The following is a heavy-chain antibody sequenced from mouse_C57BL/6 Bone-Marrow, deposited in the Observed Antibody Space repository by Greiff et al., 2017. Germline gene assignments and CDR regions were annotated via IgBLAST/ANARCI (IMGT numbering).Heavy chain of an antibody. V-gene: IGHV1-64*01. J-gene: IGHJ1*03. CDR3: ARVRGNPREGCFDV. CDR2: IHPTSGST. CDR1: GYTFTSYW. D-gene: IGHD2-1*01. Sequence: VQLQQPGAELVKPGASVTLSCKASGYTFTSYWMHWVKQRPGQGLEWIGMIHPTSGSTNYNQKFKSKATLTVDKSSSTAYMQLSSLTSEDSAVYDCARVRGNPREGCFDVWGTGTTVTVSS.